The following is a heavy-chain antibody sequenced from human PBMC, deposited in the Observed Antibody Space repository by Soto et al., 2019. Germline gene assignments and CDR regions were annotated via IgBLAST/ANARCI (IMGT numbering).Heavy chain of an antibody. CDR2: IIPIFGTA. Sequence: QVQLVQSGAEVKKPGSSVKVSCKASGGTFSSYAISWVRQAPGQGLEWMGGIIPIFGTANYAQKFQGRVTITADKSTSTTYMELSSLRSEDTAVYYCAREPSGSGTAMVTFHYYGMDFWGQGTTVTVSS. CDR3: AREPSGSGTAMVTFHYYGMDF. J-gene: IGHJ6*02. D-gene: IGHD5-18*01. CDR1: GGTFSSYA. V-gene: IGHV1-69*06.